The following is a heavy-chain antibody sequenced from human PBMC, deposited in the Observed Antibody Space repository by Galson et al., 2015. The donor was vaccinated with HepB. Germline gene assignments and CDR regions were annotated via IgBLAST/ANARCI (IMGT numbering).Heavy chain of an antibody. V-gene: IGHV3-74*01. CDR2: MNGGGGLR. J-gene: IGHJ3*01. CDR3: VRGGLLFAFDV. CDR1: GFNFADSW. D-gene: IGHD2/OR15-2a*01. Sequence: SLRLSCAGSGFNFADSWMHWVRPAPGKGLVWVAQMNGGGGLRAYADSVRGRFTISRDNAKNTLFLQLNSLRAEDTAVYYCVRGGLLFAFDVWGQGTMVTVSS.